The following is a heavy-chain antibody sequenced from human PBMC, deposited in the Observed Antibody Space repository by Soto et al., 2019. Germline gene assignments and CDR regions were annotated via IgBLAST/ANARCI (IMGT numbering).Heavy chain of an antibody. V-gene: IGHV3-30-3*01. D-gene: IGHD6-25*01. J-gene: IGHJ6*02. Sequence: QVQLVESGGGVVQPGRSLRLSCAASGFTFSTYTMYWVRQAPGKGLEWVAVISYDGSNKYYADSVKGRFTISRDNSKKMLYLQMNSLRAEDTAVYYRAREIAADPPYYGMDVWGQGTTVTVSS. CDR2: ISYDGSNK. CDR1: GFTFSTYT. CDR3: AREIAADPPYYGMDV.